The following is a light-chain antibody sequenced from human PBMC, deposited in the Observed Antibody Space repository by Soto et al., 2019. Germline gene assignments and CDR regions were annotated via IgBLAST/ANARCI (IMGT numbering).Light chain of an antibody. CDR2: DVS. J-gene: IGLJ2*01. CDR1: TSDIGSYNH. CDR3: SSYTGSSPLVI. Sequence: QSALTQPPSVSGSPGQSVTISCTGTTSDIGSYNHVSWYRQSPGSAPKLMIYDVSNRPSGVPDRFFGSKSGNTASLIISGRQAEDEADYYCSSYTGSSPLVIFGGGTKLTVL. V-gene: IGLV2-18*02.